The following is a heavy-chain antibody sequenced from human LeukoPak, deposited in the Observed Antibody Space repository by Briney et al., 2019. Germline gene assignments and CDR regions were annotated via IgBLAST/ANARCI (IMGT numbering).Heavy chain of an antibody. CDR3: ARDTGPYGDPHFDY. J-gene: IGHJ4*02. Sequence: ASVKVSCKASGYTFTGYYMHWVRQAPGQGLEWMGWTNPNSGGTNYAQKFQGRVTMTRDTSISTAYMELSRLRSDDTAVYYCARDTGPYGDPHFDYWGQGTLVTVSS. CDR1: GYTFTGYY. CDR2: TNPNSGGT. D-gene: IGHD4-17*01. V-gene: IGHV1-2*02.